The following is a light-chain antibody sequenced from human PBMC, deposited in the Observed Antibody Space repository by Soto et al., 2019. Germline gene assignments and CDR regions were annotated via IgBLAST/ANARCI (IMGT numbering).Light chain of an antibody. CDR3: SSYTSSSTGV. V-gene: IGLV2-14*01. CDR1: SSDVGGYNY. J-gene: IGLJ1*01. Sequence: QSVLTQPASVSGSPGQSITISCTGTSSDVGGYNYVSWYQQHPGKAPKLMIYDVSNRPSGVSNRFSGSKSGNTDSLTISGLQAEDEDDYYCSSYTSSSTGVFGTGTKVNVL. CDR2: DVS.